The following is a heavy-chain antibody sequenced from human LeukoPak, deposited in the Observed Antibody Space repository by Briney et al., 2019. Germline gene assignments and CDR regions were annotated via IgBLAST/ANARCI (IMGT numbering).Heavy chain of an antibody. CDR1: GYIFTSYF. CDR2: INPDGGST. CDR3: ARNLNDYGDY. D-gene: IGHD2-8*01. Sequence: GASVKVSCKASGYIFTSYFIHWVRQAPGQGLEWMGIINPDGGSTSYAQKFQGRVTMTRDMSTNTVYMVLSSLRSEDTAVYYCARNLNDYGDYWGQGTLVTVSS. V-gene: IGHV1-46*01. J-gene: IGHJ4*02.